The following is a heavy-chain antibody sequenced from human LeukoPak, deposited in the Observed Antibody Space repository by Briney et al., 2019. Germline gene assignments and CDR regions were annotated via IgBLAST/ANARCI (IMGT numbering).Heavy chain of an antibody. J-gene: IGHJ3*02. CDR2: IYPGDSET. CDR1: GYSFTSNW. CDR3: ARRWNDRENAFDI. Sequence: GESLKISCKGSGYSFTSNWIGWVRQMPGKGLEWMGIIYPGDSETRYSPSFQGQVTISADKSISTAYLQWSSLKASDTAMYYCARRWNDRENAFDIWGQGTMVTVSS. V-gene: IGHV5-51*01. D-gene: IGHD1-1*01.